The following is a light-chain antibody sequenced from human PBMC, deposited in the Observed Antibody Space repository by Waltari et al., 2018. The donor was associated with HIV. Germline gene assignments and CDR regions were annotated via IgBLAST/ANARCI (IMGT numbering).Light chain of an antibody. J-gene: IGKJ4*01. CDR3: QQYYSSPLT. CDR2: WAS. CDR1: QNVWLTSNNRNY. Sequence: ILMTQSPDSLAVSLGERDTLNFKFSQNVWLTSNNRNYLAWYQQKPGHPPKLLIYWASTRESGVPDRFSGGGSGTDFTLTISSLQAEDVAVYYCQQYYSSPLTFGGGTKVEI. V-gene: IGKV4-1*01.